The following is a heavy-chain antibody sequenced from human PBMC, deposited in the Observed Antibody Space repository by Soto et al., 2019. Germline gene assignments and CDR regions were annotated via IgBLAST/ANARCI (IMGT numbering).Heavy chain of an antibody. Sequence: ESGGGVVQPGRSLRLSCAASGFTFSSYGMHWVRQAPGKGLEWVAVISYDGSNKYYADSVKGRFTISRDNSKNTLYLQMNSLRAEDTAVYYCAKSEKQWLVLTGWFDPWGQGTLVTVSS. V-gene: IGHV3-30*18. CDR3: AKSEKQWLVLTGWFDP. CDR1: GFTFSSYG. D-gene: IGHD6-19*01. J-gene: IGHJ5*02. CDR2: ISYDGSNK.